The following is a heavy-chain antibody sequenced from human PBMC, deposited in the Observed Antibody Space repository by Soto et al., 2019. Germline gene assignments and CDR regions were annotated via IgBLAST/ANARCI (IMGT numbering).Heavy chain of an antibody. V-gene: IGHV3-33*01. D-gene: IGHD6-13*01. CDR2: IWYDGSNR. Sequence: QAQLVESGGCVVQPGGSLRLSCAASGFTFSNYGMHWVRQAPGKGLEWVTFIWYDGSNRYYIDSVKGRFTISRDNSNKMLFLQMNSLRDDDTAVYYCARGIAAAGLDSWGQGTLVTVSS. J-gene: IGHJ4*02. CDR1: GFTFSNYG. CDR3: ARGIAAAGLDS.